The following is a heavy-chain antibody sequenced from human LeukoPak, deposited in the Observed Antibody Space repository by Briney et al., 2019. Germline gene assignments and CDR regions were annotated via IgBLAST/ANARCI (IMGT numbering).Heavy chain of an antibody. CDR2: IYYSGST. D-gene: IGHD6-19*01. J-gene: IGHJ4*02. Sequence: PSETLSLTCTVSGGSTSSYYWSWIRQPPGKGLEWIGYIYYSGSTNYNPSLKSRVTISVDTSKNQFSLKLSSVTAADTAVYYCANGRSGWYFDYWGQGTLVTVSS. CDR3: ANGRSGWYFDY. CDR1: GGSTSSYY. V-gene: IGHV4-59*01.